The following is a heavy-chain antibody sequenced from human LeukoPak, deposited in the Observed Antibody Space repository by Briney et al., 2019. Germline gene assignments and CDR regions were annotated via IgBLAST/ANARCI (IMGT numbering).Heavy chain of an antibody. CDR1: GGSISSYY. D-gene: IGHD3-10*01. CDR3: ARFIRGVIIKGYFDY. V-gene: IGHV4-59*08. Sequence: PSETLSLTCTVSGGSISSYYWSWIRQPPGKGLEWIGYIYYSGSTNYNPSLKSRVTISVDTSKNQFSLKLSSVTAADTAVYYCARFIRGVIIKGYFDYWGQGTLVTVSS. CDR2: IYYSGST. J-gene: IGHJ4*02.